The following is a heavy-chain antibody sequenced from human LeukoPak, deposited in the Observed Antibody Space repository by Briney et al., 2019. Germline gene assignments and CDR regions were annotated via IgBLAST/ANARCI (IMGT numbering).Heavy chain of an antibody. Sequence: GGSLRLSCAASEFTFSNYAMNWVRQAPGKGLEWVSGMSGSGGYTYYRDSVKGRFTISRDNSKNTLFLQMNSLRAEDTAVYYCAKDRGADWGQGTLVTVSS. D-gene: IGHD3-10*01. CDR3: AKDRGAD. CDR2: MSGSGGYT. J-gene: IGHJ4*02. CDR1: EFTFSNYA. V-gene: IGHV3-23*01.